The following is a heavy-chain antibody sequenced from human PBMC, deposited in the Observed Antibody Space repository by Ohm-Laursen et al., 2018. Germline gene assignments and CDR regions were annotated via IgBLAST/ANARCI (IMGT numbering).Heavy chain of an antibody. CDR3: ARVLRRDGYNRYFDL. J-gene: IGHJ2*01. V-gene: IGHV4-31*01. CDR1: GGSISSGGYY. Sequence: SETLSLTCTVSGGSISSGGYYWSWIRQHPGKGLEWIGYIYYSGSTYYNPSLKSLVTISVDTSKNQFSLKLSSVTAADTAVYYCARVLRRDGYNRYFDLWGRGTLVTVSS. D-gene: IGHD5-24*01. CDR2: IYYSGST.